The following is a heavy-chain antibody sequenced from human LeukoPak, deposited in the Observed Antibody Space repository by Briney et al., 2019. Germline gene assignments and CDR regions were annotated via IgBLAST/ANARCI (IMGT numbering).Heavy chain of an antibody. D-gene: IGHD3-22*01. Sequence: SETLSLTCTVSGGSISSSSYYWSWIRQPPGKGLEWIGYIYYSGSTNYNPSLKSRVTISVDTSKNQFSLKLSSVTAADTAVYYCARGGSFDSSGYNWGQGTLVTVSS. CDR2: IYYSGST. J-gene: IGHJ4*02. V-gene: IGHV4-61*01. CDR1: GGSISSSSYY. CDR3: ARGGSFDSSGYN.